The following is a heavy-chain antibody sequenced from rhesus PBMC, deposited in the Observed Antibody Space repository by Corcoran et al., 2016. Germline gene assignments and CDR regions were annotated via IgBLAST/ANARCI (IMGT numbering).Heavy chain of an antibody. J-gene: IGHJ4*01. CDR3: ARGAGWNYPFDY. D-gene: IGHD1-1*01. CDR2: VYGGNGNT. V-gene: IGHV4-160*01. Sequence: QVQLQESGPGLVKPSETLSLTCAVSGGSISSHFWTWIRQSPGKGLEGIGYVYGGNGNTNCTPSLKSRVTISAETTKNQFSLKLSSVAAADTAVYYWARGAGWNYPFDYWGQGILVTVSS. CDR1: GGSISSHF.